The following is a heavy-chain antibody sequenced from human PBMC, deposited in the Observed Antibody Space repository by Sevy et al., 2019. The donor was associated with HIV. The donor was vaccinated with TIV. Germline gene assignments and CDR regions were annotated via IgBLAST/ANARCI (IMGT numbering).Heavy chain of an antibody. Sequence: GGSLRLSCAASGFTFSSYEMIWVRQAPGKGLEWVSYISSTYTIYYADSMRGRFTISRDNAKNSLYLQMSSLRAEDTAVYFCARDRRRDSSSWERYIDYWGQGTLVTVSS. V-gene: IGHV3-48*03. CDR1: GFTFSSYE. D-gene: IGHD6-13*01. CDR3: ARDRRRDSSSWERYIDY. J-gene: IGHJ4*02. CDR2: ISSTYTI.